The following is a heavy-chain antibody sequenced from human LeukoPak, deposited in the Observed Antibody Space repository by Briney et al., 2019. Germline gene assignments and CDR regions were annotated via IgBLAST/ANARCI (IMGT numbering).Heavy chain of an antibody. Sequence: GGSLRLSCAASGFTFSSYWMSWVRQAPGKGLEWVANIKQDGSEKYYVDSVKGRFTISRDNAKNSLYLQMNSLRAEDTAAYYCARDGGYCSGGSCYLVLDPWGQGTLVTVSS. CDR3: ARDGGYCSGGSCYLVLDP. D-gene: IGHD2-15*01. CDR2: IKQDGSEK. J-gene: IGHJ5*02. V-gene: IGHV3-7*01. CDR1: GFTFSSYW.